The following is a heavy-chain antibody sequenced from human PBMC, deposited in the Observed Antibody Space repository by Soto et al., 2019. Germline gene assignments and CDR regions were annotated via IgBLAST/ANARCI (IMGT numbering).Heavy chain of an antibody. J-gene: IGHJ3*02. CDR3: AKDAGNSVRGVIIIPDAFDI. CDR2: ISGSGGST. D-gene: IGHD3-10*01. Sequence: GGSLRLSCAASGFTFSSYAMSWVRQAPGKGLEWVSAISGSGGSTYYADSVKGRFTISRDNSKNTLYLQMNSLRAEDTAVYYCAKDAGNSVRGVIIIPDAFDIWGQVTMVTVSS. CDR1: GFTFSSYA. V-gene: IGHV3-23*01.